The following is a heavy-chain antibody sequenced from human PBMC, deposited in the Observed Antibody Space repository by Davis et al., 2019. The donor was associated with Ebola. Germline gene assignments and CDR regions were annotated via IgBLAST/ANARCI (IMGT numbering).Heavy chain of an antibody. J-gene: IGHJ4*02. CDR2: IYTSGST. CDR3: GRDRGYSYGYGFDY. V-gene: IGHV4-4*07. Sequence: PSETLSLTCTVSGCSIISYSWSWIRQPDGKGLEWIGRIYTSGSTNYNPSLKSRVTMSVDTSKNQFSLKLSSVTAADTAVYYCGRDRGYSYGYGFDYWGQGTLVTVSP. D-gene: IGHD5-18*01. CDR1: GCSIISYS.